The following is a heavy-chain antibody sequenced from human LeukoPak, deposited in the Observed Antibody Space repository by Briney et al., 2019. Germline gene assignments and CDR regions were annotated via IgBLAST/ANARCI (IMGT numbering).Heavy chain of an antibody. CDR3: ARSGGDGYNDFGY. D-gene: IGHD5-24*01. Sequence: SVKVSCKASGGTFSSYTISWVRQAPGQGLEWMGRIIPILGIANYAQKFQGRVTITADKSTSTAYMELSSLRSEDTAVYSCARSGGDGYNDFGYWGQGTLVTVSS. V-gene: IGHV1-69*02. CDR1: GGTFSSYT. CDR2: IIPILGIA. J-gene: IGHJ4*02.